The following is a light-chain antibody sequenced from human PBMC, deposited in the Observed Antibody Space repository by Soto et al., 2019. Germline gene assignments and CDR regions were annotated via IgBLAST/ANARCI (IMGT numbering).Light chain of an antibody. J-gene: IGKJ1*01. CDR1: QSTSSS. CDR2: GVS. V-gene: IGKV3-15*01. CDR3: QQYDYWPRT. Sequence: EVVMTQSPATLSVSPGESATLSCRASQSTSSSKLAWYQQNPGQAPRLLLFGVSNRATGIPARFSGSGSGTEFSLTISSLQSEDFAVYYCQQYDYWPRTFGQGTKVDIK.